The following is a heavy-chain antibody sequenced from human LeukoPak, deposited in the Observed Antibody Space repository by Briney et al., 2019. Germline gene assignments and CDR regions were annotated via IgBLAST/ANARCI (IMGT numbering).Heavy chain of an antibody. Sequence: QPGGSLRLSCAASGFTFDDYAMHWVRQAPGKGLEWVSGISWNSGSIGYADSVKGRFTISRDNAKNSLYLQMNSLRAEDTALYYCAKDHLKYYYGSSGPSFDYWGQGTLVTVSS. V-gene: IGHV3-9*01. CDR3: AKDHLKYYYGSSGPSFDY. CDR1: GFTFDDYA. CDR2: ISWNSGSI. J-gene: IGHJ4*02. D-gene: IGHD3-22*01.